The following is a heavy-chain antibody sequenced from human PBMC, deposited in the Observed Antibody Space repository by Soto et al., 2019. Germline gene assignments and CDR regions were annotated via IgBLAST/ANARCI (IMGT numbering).Heavy chain of an antibody. CDR1: GGSISSYY. Sequence: SETLSLTCTVSGGSISSYYWSWIRQPPGKGLEWIGYIYYSGSTNYNPSLKSRVTISVDTSKNQFSLKLSSVTTADTAVYYCARDDRENEYYYGMDVWGQGTTVTVS. CDR3: ARDDRENEYYYGMDV. CDR2: IYYSGST. J-gene: IGHJ6*02. V-gene: IGHV4-59*01.